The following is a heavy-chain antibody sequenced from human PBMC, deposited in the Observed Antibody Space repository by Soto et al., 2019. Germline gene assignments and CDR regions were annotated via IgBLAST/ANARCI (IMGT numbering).Heavy chain of an antibody. V-gene: IGHV3-21*01. CDR2: ITASSSDI. CDR3: ARDNWGKETAAGGTDN. D-gene: IGHD6-13*01. J-gene: IGHJ4*02. CDR1: GFTFNTYN. Sequence: GGSLRLSCAASGFTFNTYNMIWVRQAPGKGPEWVSSITASSSDIYYADSVRGRFTISRDNAKTSLYLQMDSLRAEDTAVYFCARDNWGKETAAGGTDNWGQGTLVTVSS.